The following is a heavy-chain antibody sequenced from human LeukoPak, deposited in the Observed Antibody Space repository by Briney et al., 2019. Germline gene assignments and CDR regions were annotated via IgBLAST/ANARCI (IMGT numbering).Heavy chain of an antibody. CDR2: LTESGVFT. J-gene: IGHJ3*02. CDR1: GFTYSCYA. D-gene: IGHD2-15*01. Sequence: AGSVRRSAAASGFTYSCYAVRWVRHAPGNGLEGVLALTESGVFTSYTDSVKGRFTISRDNSKITLYLQINSLRAEDTGIYYCARRWLAAKAFDIWGQGTAVTVSS. CDR3: ARRWLAAKAFDI. V-gene: IGHV3-23*01.